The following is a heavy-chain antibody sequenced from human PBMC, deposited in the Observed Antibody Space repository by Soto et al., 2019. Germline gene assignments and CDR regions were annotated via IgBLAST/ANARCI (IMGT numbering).Heavy chain of an antibody. Sequence: PGGSLRLSCTASGLPHSRFAMMWVRQAPGKGLECVSGIYGNDGGIEYADSVKGRFTISRDNSKNTVYLQMTDLRADDTALYYCAKDAVYNDGLWLMDHWGQGTQVTVSS. CDR1: GLPHSRFA. D-gene: IGHD2-21*01. J-gene: IGHJ4*02. CDR2: IYGNDGGI. V-gene: IGHV3-23*01. CDR3: AKDAVYNDGLWLMDH.